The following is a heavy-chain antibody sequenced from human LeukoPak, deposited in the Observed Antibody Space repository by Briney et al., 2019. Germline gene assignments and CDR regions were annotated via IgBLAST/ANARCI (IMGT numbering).Heavy chain of an antibody. CDR3: VRFVWETYRPYWAFDC. V-gene: IGHV2-5*02. Sequence: SGPTLVNPTQTLTLTCTFSGFSLSTSGVGVGWIRQPPGKALEWLALIYWDDDKRYSPSLKSRLTITKDTSKNQVVLIMTNMDPVDTATYYCVRFVWETYRPYWAFDCWGQGTLVTVSS. D-gene: IGHD3-16*02. CDR1: GFSLSTSGVG. CDR2: IYWDDDK. J-gene: IGHJ4*02.